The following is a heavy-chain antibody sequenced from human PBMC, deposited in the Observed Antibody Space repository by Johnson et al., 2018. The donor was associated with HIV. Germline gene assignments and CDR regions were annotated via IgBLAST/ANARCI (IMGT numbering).Heavy chain of an antibody. CDR2: IWYDGSNK. CDR1: GFTFSSYG. D-gene: IGHD1-1*01. V-gene: IGHV3-33*01. J-gene: IGHJ3*02. Sequence: QEQLVESGGGVVQPGRSLRLSCAASGFTFSSYGMHWVRQAPGKGLEWVAVIWYDGSNKYYADSVKGRFTISRDNSKNTLYLQMNSLRAEDTAVYYCARESPGYAFDIWGQGTMVTVSS. CDR3: ARESPGYAFDI.